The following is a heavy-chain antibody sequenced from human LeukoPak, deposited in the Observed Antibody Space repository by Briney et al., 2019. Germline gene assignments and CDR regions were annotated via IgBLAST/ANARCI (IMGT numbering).Heavy chain of an antibody. J-gene: IGHJ3*02. CDR3: AKDLYYDSSGTLRDAFDI. CDR1: GFTVSSNF. CDR2: ISWNSGSI. V-gene: IGHV3-9*01. Sequence: GGSLRLSCAASGFTVSSNFMSWVRQAPGKGLEWVSGISWNSGSIGYADSVKGRFTISRDNAKNSLYLQMNSLRAEDTALYYCAKDLYYDSSGTLRDAFDIWGQGTMVTVSS. D-gene: IGHD3-22*01.